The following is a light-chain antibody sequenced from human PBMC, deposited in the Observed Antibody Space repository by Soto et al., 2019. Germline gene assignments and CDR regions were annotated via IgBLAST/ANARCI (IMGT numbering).Light chain of an antibody. CDR2: DAS. CDR1: QSISTY. Sequence: DTQMTQYPSTLSASVGDRVAITCRASQSISTYLAWYQQKPGKAPKLMIYDASNLETGVPSRFSGSGSGTDFTFTISSLQPEDIATYYCQQYDNLPLTLGGGTKVDIK. J-gene: IGKJ4*01. V-gene: IGKV1-33*01. CDR3: QQYDNLPLT.